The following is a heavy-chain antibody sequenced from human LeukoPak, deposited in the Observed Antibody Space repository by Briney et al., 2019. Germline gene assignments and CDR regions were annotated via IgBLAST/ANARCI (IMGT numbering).Heavy chain of an antibody. CDR2: INHSGST. D-gene: IGHD6-19*01. CDR3: ARGQYSSGWYQY. CDR1: GGSFSNDY. J-gene: IGHJ4*02. V-gene: IGHV4-34*01. Sequence: SETLSLTCAVYGGSFSNDYWSWIRQPPGKGLEWIGEINHSGSTNYNPSLKSRVTISEDTSKNQFSLKLSSVTAADTAVYYCARGQYSSGWYQYCGQGTLVTVSS.